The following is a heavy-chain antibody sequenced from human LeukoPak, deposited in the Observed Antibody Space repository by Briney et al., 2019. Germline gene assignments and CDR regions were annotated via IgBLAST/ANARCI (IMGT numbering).Heavy chain of an antibody. CDR1: GFTFSSYW. J-gene: IGHJ4*02. V-gene: IGHV3-74*01. CDR3: ARESAIVLVPFDS. Sequence: GGSLRLSCAASGFTFSSYWMHWVRQAPGKGLVWVSRINSDGSSTTYADSVKGRFTISRDNAKDTLYLQMNTLRGEDTAVYYCARESAIVLVPFDSWGQGTLVTVSS. D-gene: IGHD2/OR15-2a*01. CDR2: INSDGSST.